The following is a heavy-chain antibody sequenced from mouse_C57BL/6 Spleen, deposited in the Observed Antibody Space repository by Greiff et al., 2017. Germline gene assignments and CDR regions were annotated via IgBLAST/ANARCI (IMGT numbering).Heavy chain of an antibody. CDR3: ARDDGYYEGYYFDY. J-gene: IGHJ2*01. V-gene: IGHV1-64*01. D-gene: IGHD2-3*01. Sequence: QVQLQQPGAELVKPGASVKLSCKASGYTFTSYWMHWVKQRPGQGLEWIGMIHPNSGSTNYNEKFKSKATLTVDKSSSTAYMQLSSLTSEDSAVYYCARDDGYYEGYYFDYWGQGTTLTVSS. CDR2: IHPNSGST. CDR1: GYTFTSYW.